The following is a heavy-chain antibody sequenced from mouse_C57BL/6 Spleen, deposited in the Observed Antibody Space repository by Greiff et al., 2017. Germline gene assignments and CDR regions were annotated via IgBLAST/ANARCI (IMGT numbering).Heavy chain of an antibody. CDR2: ISSGNSTI. J-gene: IGHJ4*01. CDR1: GFTFSDYG. Sequence: EVKVVESGGGLVKPGGSLKLSCAASGFTFSDYGMHWVRQAPEKGLEWVAYISSGNSTIYYADTVKGRFTISRDNAKNTLFLQMTSLRSEDTAMYYCARGYGYIYAMGYWGQGTSVTVSS. CDR3: ARGYGYIYAMGY. D-gene: IGHD2-2*01. V-gene: IGHV5-17*01.